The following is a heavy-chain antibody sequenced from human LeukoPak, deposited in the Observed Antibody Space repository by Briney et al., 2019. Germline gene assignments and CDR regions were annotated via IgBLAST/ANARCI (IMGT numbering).Heavy chain of an antibody. CDR2: ISGSGGIT. V-gene: IGHV3-23*01. CDR3: AKHDPRRVVITNWFDP. CDR1: GFTFSSYW. D-gene: IGHD3-22*01. Sequence: GGSLRLSCAASGFTFSSYWMHWVRQAPGKGLEWVSAISGSGGITYYADSVKGRFTISRGNSKNTLYLQMNSLRAEDTAVYYCAKHDPRRVVITNWFDPWGQGTLVTVSS. J-gene: IGHJ5*02.